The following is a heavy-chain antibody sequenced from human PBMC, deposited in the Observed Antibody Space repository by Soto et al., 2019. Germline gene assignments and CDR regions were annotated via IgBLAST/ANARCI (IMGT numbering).Heavy chain of an antibody. J-gene: IGHJ2*01. D-gene: IGHD3-22*01. CDR3: AREISSGYYKYWYLDF. CDR1: GYTFTSYG. V-gene: IGHV1-18*01. CDR2: ISAYNGNT. Sequence: ASVKVSCKASGYTFTSYGISWVRQAPGQGLEWMGWISAYNGNTNYAQKLQGRVTMTTDTSTSTAYMELRSLRSDDTAVYYCAREISSGYYKYWYLDFWGRGTLVTVSS.